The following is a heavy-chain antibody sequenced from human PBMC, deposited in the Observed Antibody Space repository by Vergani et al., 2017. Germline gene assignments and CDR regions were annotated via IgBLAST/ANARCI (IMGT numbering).Heavy chain of an antibody. CDR2: INTNTGNP. V-gene: IGHV7-4-1*02. D-gene: IGHD2-2*01. CDR1: GFTFSSYA. J-gene: IGHJ4*02. Sequence: VQLVESGGGLVQPGGSLRLSCAASGFTFSSYAMNWVRQAPGQGLEWMGWINTNTGNPTYAQGFTGRFVFSLDTSVSTAYLQISSLKAEDTAVYYCATPHCSSTSCPLDYWGQGTLVTVSS. CDR3: ATPHCSSTSCPLDY.